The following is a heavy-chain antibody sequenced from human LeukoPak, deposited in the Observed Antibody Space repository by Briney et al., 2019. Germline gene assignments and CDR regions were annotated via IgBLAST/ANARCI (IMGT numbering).Heavy chain of an antibody. V-gene: IGHV4-4*07. CDR1: GVSISSYY. CDR3: ARDTYYYDSSGYYRLDY. J-gene: IGHJ4*02. CDR2: FYTSGST. Sequence: SETLSLTCTVSGVSISSYYWSWIRQPAGKGLEWIGRFYTSGSTNYNPSLKSRVTMSVDTSKNQFSLKLSSVTAADTAVYYCARDTYYYDSSGYYRLDYWGQGTLVTVSS. D-gene: IGHD3-22*01.